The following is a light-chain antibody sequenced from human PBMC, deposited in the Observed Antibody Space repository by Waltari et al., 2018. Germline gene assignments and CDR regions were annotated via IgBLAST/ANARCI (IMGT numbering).Light chain of an antibody. Sequence: EIVMTQSPATLSVSLGERATLSCRASQSVGSNYLAWYQQTPGQAPRLLISSASTRATGVPARFSGSWSGTEFTLTISSLQSEDFAIYYCQHYNNWPWTFGQGTKVEI. CDR3: QHYNNWPWT. J-gene: IGKJ1*01. CDR1: QSVGSN. CDR2: SAS. V-gene: IGKV3-15*01.